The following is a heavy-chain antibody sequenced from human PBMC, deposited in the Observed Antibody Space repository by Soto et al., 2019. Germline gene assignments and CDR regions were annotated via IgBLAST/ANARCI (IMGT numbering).Heavy chain of an antibody. D-gene: IGHD6-13*01. V-gene: IGHV6-1*01. CDR1: GDSVSSISAA. CDR2: TCHRSKWYY. Sequence: SQTLSLTCAISGDSVSSISAAWSWFRQSPSRGLEWLGRTCHRSKWYYDYAISVKSRIIINPDTSKNQFSLQLNSVTPEDTGVYYCAREGIPNYFYMDAWAKGTTVTVSS. CDR3: AREGIPNYFYMDA. J-gene: IGHJ6*03.